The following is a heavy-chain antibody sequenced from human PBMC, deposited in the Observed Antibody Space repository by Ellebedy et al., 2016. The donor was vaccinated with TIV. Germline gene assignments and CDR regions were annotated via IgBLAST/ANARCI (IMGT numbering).Heavy chain of an antibody. D-gene: IGHD4-17*01. CDR2: INQDGSDK. Sequence: GGSLRLSCAASRFSFSSYWMTWVRQPPGKGLEWVANINQDGSDKYYVDSVKGRFTISRDNARNSLYLQMNSLRAEDTSVYYCATDGSYGDYRFPAHAFIMWGQGTVVTVSS. V-gene: IGHV3-7*01. CDR1: RFSFSSYW. CDR3: ATDGSYGDYRFPAHAFIM. J-gene: IGHJ3*02.